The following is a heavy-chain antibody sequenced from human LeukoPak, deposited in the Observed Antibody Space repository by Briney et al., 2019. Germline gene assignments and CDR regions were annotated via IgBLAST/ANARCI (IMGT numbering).Heavy chain of an antibody. D-gene: IGHD3-22*01. CDR1: GFTFNSSV. Sequence: GGSLRLSCVGSGFTFNSSVMHWVRAAPGKGLQWVAAITYDGSTRYHADSVKGRFTISRDNSKDTLYLQMNSLKIEDTATYYCARVRRYSQYESSGYYADSWGQGTLVTVSS. CDR3: ARVRRYSQYESSGYYADS. CDR2: ITYDGSTR. V-gene: IGHV3-30*03. J-gene: IGHJ5*01.